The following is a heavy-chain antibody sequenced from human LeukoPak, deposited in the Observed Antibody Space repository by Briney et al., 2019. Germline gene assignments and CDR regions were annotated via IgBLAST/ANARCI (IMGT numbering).Heavy chain of an antibody. CDR3: AKFSSDWYEDY. V-gene: IGHV3-23*01. Sequence: GSLRLSCAASGFTFSSYAMSWVRQAPGKGLEWVSIISGSGGNTYYADSAKGRFTISRDNSKNTLYLQMNSLRAEDTAVYYCAKFSSDWYEDYWGQGTLVTVSS. D-gene: IGHD6-19*01. CDR1: GFTFSSYA. J-gene: IGHJ4*02. CDR2: ISGSGGNT.